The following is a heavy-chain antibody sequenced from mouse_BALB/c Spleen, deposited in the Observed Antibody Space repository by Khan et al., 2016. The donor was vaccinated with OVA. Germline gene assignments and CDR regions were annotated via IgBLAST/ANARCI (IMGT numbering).Heavy chain of an antibody. V-gene: IGHV2-6*02. CDR3: ARGIYYFDSRYMDY. CDR2: IWSDGVT. CDR1: GFSLTSYG. D-gene: IGHD1-1*01. Sequence: VQLQESGPGLVAPSQSLSITCTVSGFSLTSYGVHWVRQPPGKGLEWLVVIWSDGVTTYNSPLKSSLSISKDNSTSHVFLKMISLQTDDTAMNYCARGIYYFDSRYMDYWGQGTSVTVSS. J-gene: IGHJ4*01.